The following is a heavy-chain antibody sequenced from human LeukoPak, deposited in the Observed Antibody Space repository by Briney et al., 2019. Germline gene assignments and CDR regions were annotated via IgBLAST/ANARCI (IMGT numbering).Heavy chain of an antibody. Sequence: GGSLRLSCAASGFTFSSYAMHWVRQAPGKGLEWVAVISYDGSNKYYADSVKGRFTISRDNSKNTLYLQMNSLRAEDTAVYYCARDGITGTTHYYYYMDVWGKGTTVIVFS. J-gene: IGHJ6*03. V-gene: IGHV3-30*04. CDR1: GFTFSSYA. D-gene: IGHD1-20*01. CDR3: ARDGITGTTHYYYYMDV. CDR2: ISYDGSNK.